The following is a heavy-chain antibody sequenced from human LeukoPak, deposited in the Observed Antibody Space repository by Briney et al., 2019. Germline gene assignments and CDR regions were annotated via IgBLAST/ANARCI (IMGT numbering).Heavy chain of an antibody. J-gene: IGHJ4*02. CDR1: GFTFSSYA. D-gene: IGHD3-10*01. Sequence: GGSLRLSCAASGFTFSSYAMSWVRQAPGKGLEWVSGISGSGPYTFYTDSVKGRFTISRDSSKNTLYLQMSSLRDEDTAVYYCARDYYYGFYYWGQGTLVTVSS. V-gene: IGHV3-23*01. CDR3: ARDYYYGFYY. CDR2: ISGSGPYT.